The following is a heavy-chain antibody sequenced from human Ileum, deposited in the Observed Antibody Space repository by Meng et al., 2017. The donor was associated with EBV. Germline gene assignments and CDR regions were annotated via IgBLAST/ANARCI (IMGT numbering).Heavy chain of an antibody. CDR2: IYYGGST. CDR3: ARSIVVVPAAIYY. D-gene: IGHD2-2*01. J-gene: IGHJ4*02. CDR1: GGSISSSSYC. V-gene: IGHV4-39*01. Sequence: LQESCPGLVKPAGTLSLTCTVSGGSISSSSYCWGGLRHPAEGGQWRSGSIYYGGSTYYTPSLSRRVTISVDTYKNLFPLQLSSVTAADTAVYYCARSIVVVPAAIYYWGQGTLVTVSS.